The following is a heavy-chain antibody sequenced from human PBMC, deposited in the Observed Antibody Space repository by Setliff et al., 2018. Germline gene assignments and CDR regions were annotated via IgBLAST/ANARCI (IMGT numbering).Heavy chain of an antibody. D-gene: IGHD2-15*01. V-gene: IGHV3-21*01. J-gene: IGHJ4*02. CDR3: ARTCSGSGCYAGLES. Sequence: PGGSLRLSCAGSGFAFSSYAMNWVRQPPGKALEWVSSFSSRNNYILYADSVKGRFTISRDNAKNTLYPQMNSLRPEDTAVYYCARTCSGSGCYAGLESWGQGTPVTVSS. CDR1: GFAFSSYA. CDR2: FSSRNNYI.